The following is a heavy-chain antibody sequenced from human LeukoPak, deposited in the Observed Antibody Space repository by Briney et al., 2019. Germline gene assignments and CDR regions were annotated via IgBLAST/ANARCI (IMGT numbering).Heavy chain of an antibody. V-gene: IGHV3-23*01. Sequence: GGSLRLSCAASGFTFSTYAMSWVRQAPGKGLEWVSTIRGDDYTYYADSVKGRFTISRDNPKNTLSLQMDGLRAEDTALYYCAKGRLVPNLVLHYWGQGTLVTVSS. D-gene: IGHD2-8*02. CDR2: IRGDDYT. CDR1: GFTFSTYA. J-gene: IGHJ4*02. CDR3: AKGRLVPNLVLHY.